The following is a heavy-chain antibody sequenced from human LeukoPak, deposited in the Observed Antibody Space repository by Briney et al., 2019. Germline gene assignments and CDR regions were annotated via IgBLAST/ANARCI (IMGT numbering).Heavy chain of an antibody. Sequence: GGPLRLSCAASGFTVSSNYMNWVRQAPGKGLEWVSVIYSGGSTFYAGSVEGRFTISRDNSNNTLYLQMNSLRAEDTAMYYCAREYYDNSGGEDAFDIWGPGTMVTASS. D-gene: IGHD3-22*01. CDR3: AREYYDNSGGEDAFDI. V-gene: IGHV3-53*01. CDR1: GFTVSSNY. CDR2: IYSGGST. J-gene: IGHJ3*02.